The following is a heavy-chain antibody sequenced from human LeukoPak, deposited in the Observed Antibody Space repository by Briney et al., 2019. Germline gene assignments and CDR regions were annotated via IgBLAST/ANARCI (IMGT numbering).Heavy chain of an antibody. V-gene: IGHV4-61*08. D-gene: IGHD4-11*01. CDR1: GGSVSSGGYY. CDR3: ARDRVRGNSNPFFDY. Sequence: SQILSLTCTVSGGSVSSGGYYWNWIRQHPGKGLEWIGYISYSGSTNYNPSLKSRVTISVDTSKNQFSLKLSSVTAADTAVYYCARDRVRGNSNPFFDYWGQGTLVTVSS. CDR2: ISYSGST. J-gene: IGHJ4*02.